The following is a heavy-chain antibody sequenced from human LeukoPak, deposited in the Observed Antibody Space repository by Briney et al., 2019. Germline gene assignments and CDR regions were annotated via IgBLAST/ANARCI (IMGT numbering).Heavy chain of an antibody. CDR1: GGTFSSYA. CDR2: IIPILGIA. Sequence: SVKVSSKASGGTFSSYAISWVRQAPGQGLEWMGRIIPILGIANYAQKFQGRVTITADKSTSTAYMELSSLRSEDTAVYYCARGPRYDILTGYSLNGGYYGMDVWGQGTTVTVSS. CDR3: ARGPRYDILTGYSLNGGYYGMDV. D-gene: IGHD3-9*01. V-gene: IGHV1-69*04. J-gene: IGHJ6*02.